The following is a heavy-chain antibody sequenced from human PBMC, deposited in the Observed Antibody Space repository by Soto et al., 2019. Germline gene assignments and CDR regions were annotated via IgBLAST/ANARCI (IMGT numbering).Heavy chain of an antibody. Sequence: QVQLVESGGGEVQPGRSLTISCAASGFTFSTYGMHWVRQTPGKGLEWVAVISYDGTNKFYSDSVKGRFTISRDNFKNTLTLQMNSLRADDTAVYSCAKDLQSYCDYDYSCYGIDVWGLGTRVTVSS. V-gene: IGHV3-30*18. CDR1: GFTFSTYG. J-gene: IGHJ6*01. D-gene: IGHD2-21*01. CDR3: AKDLQSYCDYDYSCYGIDV. CDR2: ISYDGTNK.